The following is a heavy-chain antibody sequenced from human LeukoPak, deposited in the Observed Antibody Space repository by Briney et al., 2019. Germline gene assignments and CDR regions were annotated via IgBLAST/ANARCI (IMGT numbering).Heavy chain of an antibody. CDR3: ARGPTNLYYYDSSGYLDY. CDR2: IYSGGST. V-gene: IGHV3-66*01. J-gene: IGHJ4*02. Sequence: GGSLRLSCAASGFTVSSNYMSWVRQAPGKGLEWVSVIYSGGSTYYADSVKGRFTISRDNSKNTLYLQMNSLRAEDTAVYYCARGPTNLYYYDSSGYLDYWGQGTLVTVSS. D-gene: IGHD3-22*01. CDR1: GFTVSSNY.